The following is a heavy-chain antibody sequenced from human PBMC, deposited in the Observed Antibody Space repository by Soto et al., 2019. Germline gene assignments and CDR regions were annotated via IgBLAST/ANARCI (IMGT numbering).Heavy chain of an antibody. D-gene: IGHD2-21*01. CDR1: GYTFNTYA. V-gene: IGHV1-18*01. CDR3: ARTVEYDSIPYYYADF. J-gene: IGHJ4*01. Sequence: ASVKVSCKASGYTFNTYAITWVRQAPGQGLEWMGWVSGYNGNTNYAQTLQGRGTMTTDTSTSTAYLELRSLRSDDTAVYYCARTVEYDSIPYYYADFWGQGTLVTVSS. CDR2: VSGYNGNT.